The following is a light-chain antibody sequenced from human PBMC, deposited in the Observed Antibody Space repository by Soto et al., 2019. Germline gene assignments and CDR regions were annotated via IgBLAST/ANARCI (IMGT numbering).Light chain of an antibody. CDR2: VAS. CDR1: QSVDSN. Sequence: EIVMTQSRVTLSVSPGDRATLSCRASQSVDSNLAWYQQKPGQTPKLLIYVASTRATGIPARFSGSGSGTEFTLTISSLQSEDFAVYYCQQYNVWPLTFGGGTKVEFK. CDR3: QQYNVWPLT. J-gene: IGKJ4*01. V-gene: IGKV3-15*01.